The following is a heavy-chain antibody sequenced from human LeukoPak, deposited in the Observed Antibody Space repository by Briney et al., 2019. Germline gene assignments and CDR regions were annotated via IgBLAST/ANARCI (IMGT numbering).Heavy chain of an antibody. CDR3: ARGDCSGGSCYFVY. CDR1: GYTFTSYG. J-gene: IGHJ4*02. D-gene: IGHD2-15*01. V-gene: IGHV1-3*01. Sequence: ASVKVSCKASGYTFTSYGISWVRQAPGQRLEWMGWINAGNGNTKYSQKFQGRVTITRDTSASTAYMELSSLRSEDTAVYYCARGDCSGGSCYFVYWGQGTLVTVSS. CDR2: INAGNGNT.